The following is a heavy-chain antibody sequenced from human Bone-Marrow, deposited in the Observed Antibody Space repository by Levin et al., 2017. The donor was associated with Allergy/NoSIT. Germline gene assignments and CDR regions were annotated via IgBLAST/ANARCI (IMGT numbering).Heavy chain of an antibody. Sequence: SQTLSLPCSVSGASIRSYYCTWIRQPPGKGLEWIGNIYYGGGTNYNPSLESRVTMSVDTSKNQFSLKLTSVTAADTAVYYCARVLYSSYYGGLDVWGQGTTVTVSS. CDR2: IYYGGGT. CDR1: GASIRSYY. J-gene: IGHJ6*02. CDR3: ARVLYSSYYGGLDV. V-gene: IGHV4-59*01. D-gene: IGHD3-22*01.